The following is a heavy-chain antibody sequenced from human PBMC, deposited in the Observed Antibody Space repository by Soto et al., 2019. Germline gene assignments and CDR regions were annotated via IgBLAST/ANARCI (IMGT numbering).Heavy chain of an antibody. D-gene: IGHD6-13*01. CDR1: GGSFSGYY. Sequence: SETLSLTCAVYGGSFSGYYWSWIRQPPGKGLEWIGEIHHSGSTNNNPSLKRRATLSVDPPTAQFSLNLSSGNAADTAVYYCARIAAAGSDYWGHGTLVTVSS. J-gene: IGHJ4*01. CDR2: IHHSGST. CDR3: ARIAAAGSDY. V-gene: IGHV4-34*04.